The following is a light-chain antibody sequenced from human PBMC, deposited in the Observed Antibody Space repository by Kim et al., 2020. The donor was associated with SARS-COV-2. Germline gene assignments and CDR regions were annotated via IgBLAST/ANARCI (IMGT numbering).Light chain of an antibody. Sequence: SGEDRVTITSRTRESNRNYLARFLLKQRKAPKLLIYAASALRPGVPYLFRVSGSGTDFTLTVTSLQPEDVATYYCLKCDSAPWTFGEGTTGGIK. CDR1: ESNRNY. CDR3: LKCDSAPWT. CDR2: AAS. J-gene: IGKJ1*01. V-gene: IGKV1-27*01.